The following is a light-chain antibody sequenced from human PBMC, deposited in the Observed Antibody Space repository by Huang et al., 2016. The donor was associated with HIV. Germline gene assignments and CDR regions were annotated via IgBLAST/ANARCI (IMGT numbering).Light chain of an antibody. V-gene: IGKV4-1*01. Sequence: DIVVTQSPGSLALSLGERAAINCTSSQSVFHSSNNKNYLSWYQLKPGQSPQLLIYWAYNREFGVPDRFRGTGSGTDFTLTITSLQAEDVAVYYCHQYYSSPQTFGQGTKVEV. CDR2: WAY. CDR1: QSVFHSSNNKNY. CDR3: HQYYSSPQT. J-gene: IGKJ1*01.